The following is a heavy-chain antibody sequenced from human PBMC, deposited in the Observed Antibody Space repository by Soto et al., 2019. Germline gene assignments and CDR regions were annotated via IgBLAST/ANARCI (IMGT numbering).Heavy chain of an antibody. Sequence: QITLKESGPPLVRPTQTLTLTCAFSGFSLSTSGVGVGWIRQPPGKALEWLAVIYWDDSKHYSPSLRSRLTIPQDTSKNQVVLTMTNMDPMDTGTYYCAHKGPEDWPLDYWGQGTLVTVSS. D-gene: IGHD3-9*01. J-gene: IGHJ4*02. CDR2: IYWDDSK. CDR1: GFSLSTSGVG. CDR3: AHKGPEDWPLDY. V-gene: IGHV2-5*02.